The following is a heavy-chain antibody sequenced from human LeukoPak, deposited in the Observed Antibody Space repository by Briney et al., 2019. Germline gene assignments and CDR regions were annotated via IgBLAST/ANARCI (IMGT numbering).Heavy chain of an antibody. CDR3: AGGRGWLIDY. CDR1: GFTFDDYA. Sequence: GRSLRLSCAASGFTFDDYAMHWVRQAPGKGLEWVANIKQDGIETNYVDSVKGRFSMSRDNAKNSAYLQMNSLRAEDTALYYCAGGRGWLIDYWGQGILVTVSS. D-gene: IGHD6-19*01. V-gene: IGHV3-7*04. CDR2: IKQDGIET. J-gene: IGHJ4*02.